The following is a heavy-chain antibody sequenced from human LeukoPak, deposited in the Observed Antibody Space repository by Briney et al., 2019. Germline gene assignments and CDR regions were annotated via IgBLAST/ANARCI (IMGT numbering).Heavy chain of an antibody. CDR1: GYTFTGYY. D-gene: IGHD2-15*01. J-gene: IGHJ6*03. CDR3: ARRGVARSYYYYYYMDV. Sequence: ASVKVSCKAFGYTFTGYYMHWVRQAPGQGLEWMGWINPNSGGTNYAQKFQGRVTMTRDTSISTAYMELSRLRSDDTAVYYCARRGVARSYYYYYYMDVWGKGTTVTVSS. V-gene: IGHV1-2*02. CDR2: INPNSGGT.